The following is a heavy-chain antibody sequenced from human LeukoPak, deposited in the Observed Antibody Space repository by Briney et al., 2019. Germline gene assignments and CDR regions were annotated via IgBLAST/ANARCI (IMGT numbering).Heavy chain of an antibody. CDR2: INPNSGGT. V-gene: IGHV1-2*02. CDR1: GYTFTSHF. J-gene: IGHJ3*02. Sequence: ASVKVXCKASGYTFTSHFMHWVRQAPGQGLEGMGWINPNSGGTNYAQKFQGRVTMARDTSISTAYMEGSSLRSDDTAVYYCARARGNPDAFDIWGQGTMVTVSS. CDR3: ARARGNPDAFDI. D-gene: IGHD1-1*01.